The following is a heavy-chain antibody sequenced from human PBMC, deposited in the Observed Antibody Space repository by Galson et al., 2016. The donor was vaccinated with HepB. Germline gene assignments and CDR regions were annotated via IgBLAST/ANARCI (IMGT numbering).Heavy chain of an antibody. Sequence: SLRLSCAGSGPAFADYAVHWVRQAPGKGLEWVSGISWNSDKVGYADSVKGRFTLSRDTAENTVSLQMNSLRADDTAVYHCARSPEGLRSDYWGQGTLVIVSS. CDR1: GPAFADYA. CDR2: ISWNSDKV. CDR3: ARSPEGLRSDY. J-gene: IGHJ4*02. V-gene: IGHV3-9*01. D-gene: IGHD3-16*02.